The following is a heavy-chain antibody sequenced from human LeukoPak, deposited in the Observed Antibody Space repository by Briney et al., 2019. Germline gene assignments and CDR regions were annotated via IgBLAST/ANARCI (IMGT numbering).Heavy chain of an antibody. Sequence: ASVKVSCKASGGTFSSYAISWVRQAPGQGLEWMGGIIPIFGTANYAQKFQGRVTITADKSTSTAYMELSSLRSEDTAVYYCASQRWLQLNDAFDIWGQGTMVTVSS. J-gene: IGHJ3*02. D-gene: IGHD5-24*01. CDR2: IIPIFGTA. CDR3: ASQRWLQLNDAFDI. V-gene: IGHV1-69*06. CDR1: GGTFSSYA.